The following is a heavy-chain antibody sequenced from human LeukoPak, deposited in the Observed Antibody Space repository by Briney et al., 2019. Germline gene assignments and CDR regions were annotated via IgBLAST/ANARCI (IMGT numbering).Heavy chain of an antibody. CDR1: GFTFPDFG. CDR2: ITSRPYGGRT. D-gene: IGHD2-21*02. Sequence: GGSLRLSCTTSGFTFPDFGVSWVRQAPRKGLEWVGLITSRPYGGRTRYAASGTGRFTISRDDSKRVAYLHMNSLETEDTAVYYCTRTYCGGDCYFDYWGQGILVTVSA. J-gene: IGHJ4*01. V-gene: IGHV3-49*04. CDR3: TRTYCGGDCYFDY.